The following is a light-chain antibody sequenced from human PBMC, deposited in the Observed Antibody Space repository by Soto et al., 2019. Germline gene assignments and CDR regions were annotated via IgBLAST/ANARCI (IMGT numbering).Light chain of an antibody. V-gene: IGKV3-20*01. Sequence: EIVLTQSPGTLSLSVGERVTLSCRASQSVSSYLAWYQQTPGQAPRLLIYDTSNRATGTPDRFSGSGSWTDFTLTISRLEPEDFTVYYCQQYGSSPLTFGGGTTVEIK. J-gene: IGKJ4*01. CDR2: DTS. CDR3: QQYGSSPLT. CDR1: QSVSSY.